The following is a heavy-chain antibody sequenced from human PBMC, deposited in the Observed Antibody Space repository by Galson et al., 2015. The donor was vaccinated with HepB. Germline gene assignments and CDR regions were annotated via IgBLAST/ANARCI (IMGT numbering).Heavy chain of an antibody. CDR2: ISSSSNYI. D-gene: IGHD3-10*01. CDR3: ARAGLWFGELLSPYYFDY. J-gene: IGHJ4*02. Sequence: SLRLSCAASGFTFSSYSMNWVRQAPGKGLEWVSSISSSSNYIYYADSVKGRFTISRDNARNSLYLQMNSLRAEDTTVYYCARAGLWFGELLSPYYFDYWGQGTLVTVSS. V-gene: IGHV3-21*01. CDR1: GFTFSSYS.